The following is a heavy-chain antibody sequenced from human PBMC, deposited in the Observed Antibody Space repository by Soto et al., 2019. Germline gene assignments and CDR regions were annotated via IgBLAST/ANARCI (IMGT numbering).Heavy chain of an antibody. J-gene: IGHJ3*02. Sequence: QVQLVESGGGVVQPGRSLRLSCVASGFTFSSYGMHWVRQAPGKGLEWVAVIWYDGSNKYYADSVKGRFTISRDNSKNTLYLQMNSLRAEDTAVYYCARGSYSSGWYEPFDIWGQGTMVTVSS. V-gene: IGHV3-33*01. CDR3: ARGSYSSGWYEPFDI. D-gene: IGHD6-19*01. CDR1: GFTFSSYG. CDR2: IWYDGSNK.